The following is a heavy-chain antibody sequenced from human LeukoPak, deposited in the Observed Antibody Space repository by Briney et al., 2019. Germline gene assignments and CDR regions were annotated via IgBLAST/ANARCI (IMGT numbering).Heavy chain of an antibody. CDR2: IYTSGST. J-gene: IGHJ4*02. CDR1: GGSISSGSYY. CDR3: ASALYDILTGYYSDY. Sequence: PSETLSLTCTVSGGSISSGSYYWSWLRQPAGKGLEWIGRIYTSGSTNYNPSPKSRVTISVDTSKNQFSLKLSSVTAADTAVYYCASALYDILTGYYSDYWGQGTLVTVSS. V-gene: IGHV4-61*02. D-gene: IGHD3-9*01.